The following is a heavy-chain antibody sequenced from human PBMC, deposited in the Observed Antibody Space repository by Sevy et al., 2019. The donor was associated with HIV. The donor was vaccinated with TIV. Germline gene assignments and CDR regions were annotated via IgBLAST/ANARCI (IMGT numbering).Heavy chain of an antibody. V-gene: IGHV3-21*01. J-gene: IGHJ1*01. CDR3: ATGRGFF. CDR1: GFTFSSYS. Sequence: GGSLRLSCAASGFTFSSYSMNWVRQAPGKGLEWVSSISSSSYIYYADSVKGRFTISRDNAKNSLFLQMNSLRDEDTAVYYCATGRGFFWGQGTLVTVSS. CDR2: ISSSSYI. D-gene: IGHD1-1*01.